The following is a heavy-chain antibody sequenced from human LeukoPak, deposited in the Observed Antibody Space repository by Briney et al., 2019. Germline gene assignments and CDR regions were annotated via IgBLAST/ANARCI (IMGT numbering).Heavy chain of an antibody. V-gene: IGHV4-31*03. Sequence: SQTLSLTCTVSGGSISSGGYYWSWIRQHPGKGLEWIGYIYCSGSTYYNPSLKSRVTISVDTSKNQFSLKLSSVTAADTAVYYCASTPYSGYDYYYYGMDVWGKGTTVTVSS. CDR1: GGSISSGGYY. D-gene: IGHD5-12*01. CDR3: ASTPYSGYDYYYYGMDV. CDR2: IYCSGST. J-gene: IGHJ6*04.